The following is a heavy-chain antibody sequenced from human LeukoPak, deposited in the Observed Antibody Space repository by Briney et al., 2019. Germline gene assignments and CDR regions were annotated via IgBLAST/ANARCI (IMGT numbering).Heavy chain of an antibody. CDR1: GGSISSSSYY. CDR3: ARHDDILTGDDAFDI. Sequence: SETLSLTCTVSGGSISSSSYYWGWIRQPPGKGLEWIGSIYYSGSTYYNPSLKSRVTISVDTSKNQFSLKLSSVTAADTAVYYCARHDDILTGDDAFDIWGQGTMVTVSS. D-gene: IGHD3-9*01. J-gene: IGHJ3*02. V-gene: IGHV4-39*01. CDR2: IYYSGST.